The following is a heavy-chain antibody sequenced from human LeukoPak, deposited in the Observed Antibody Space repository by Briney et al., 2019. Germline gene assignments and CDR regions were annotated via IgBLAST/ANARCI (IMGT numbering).Heavy chain of an antibody. CDR3: AKAASSSWPSYQYGMDV. CDR2: ITGSGKNT. CDR1: GFIFSSYS. J-gene: IGHJ6*02. D-gene: IGHD6-13*01. Sequence: GGSLRLSCAASGFIFSSYSMSWVRQAPGKGLEWVSVITGSGKNTYYADSAKGRFTISKDNSKNTVYLQMNDLRVGDTAVYYCAKAASSSWPSYQYGMDVWGQGTTVTVSS. V-gene: IGHV3-23*01.